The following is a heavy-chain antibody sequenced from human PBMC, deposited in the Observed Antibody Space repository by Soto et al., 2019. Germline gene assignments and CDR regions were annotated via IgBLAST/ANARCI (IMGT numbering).Heavy chain of an antibody. CDR2: IVVGSGNT. CDR1: GFTFTSSA. CDR3: ARVGCTGGSCKPYAYYAMDV. V-gene: IGHV1-58*01. Sequence: ASVKVSCKASGFTFTSSAVQWVRQARGQRLEWIGWIVVGSGNTNYAQKFQERVTITRDMSTSTAYMYLQMNSLRAEDTAVYYCARVGCTGGSCKPYAYYAMDVWGQGSTVTVSS. J-gene: IGHJ6*02. D-gene: IGHD2-15*01.